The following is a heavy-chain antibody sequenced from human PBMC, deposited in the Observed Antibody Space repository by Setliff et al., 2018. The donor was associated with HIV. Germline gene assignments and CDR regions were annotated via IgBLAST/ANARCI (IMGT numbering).Heavy chain of an antibody. CDR3: ARGPVLQSLDWFGLGEGFDI. CDR2: IIPIFGTV. Sequence: SVKVSCKASGGTFSSYGITYGITWVRQAPGQGLEWMGGIIPIFGTVKYAHKFQGRVTITADESTRTAYMELSSLRSEDTAVYYCARGPVLQSLDWFGLGEGFDIWGQGTMVTVSS. J-gene: IGHJ3*02. CDR1: GGTFSSYG. V-gene: IGHV1-69*13. D-gene: IGHD3-3*01.